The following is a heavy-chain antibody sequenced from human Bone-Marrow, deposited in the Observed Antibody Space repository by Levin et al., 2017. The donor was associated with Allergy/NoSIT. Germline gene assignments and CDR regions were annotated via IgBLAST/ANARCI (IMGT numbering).Heavy chain of an antibody. Sequence: SETLSLTCTVSGYSISSGYYWGWIRQPPGKGLEWIGSIYHSGSTYYNPSLKSRVTISVDTSKNQFSLKLSSVTAADTAVYYCARAGDTAFDYWGQGTLVTVSS. CDR1: GYSISSGYY. V-gene: IGHV4-38-2*02. CDR3: ARAGDTAFDY. CDR2: IYHSGST. D-gene: IGHD7-27*01. J-gene: IGHJ4*02.